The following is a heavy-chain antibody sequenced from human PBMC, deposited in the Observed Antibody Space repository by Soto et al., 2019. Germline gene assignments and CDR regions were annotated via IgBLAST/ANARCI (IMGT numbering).Heavy chain of an antibody. J-gene: IGHJ6*02. V-gene: IGHV1-3*01. CDR2: INAGNGNT. CDR3: ASSYSSYALINYYCYGMGV. Sequence: SVKLSRKASGYTKTGYAVHCVSQDPGQRLEWMGWINAGNGNTKYSQKFQGRVTITRDTSASTAYMELSRLRSEDTAVYYCASSYSSYALINYYCYGMGVWGQRTTGTVSS. D-gene: IGHD4-4*01. CDR1: GYTKTGYA.